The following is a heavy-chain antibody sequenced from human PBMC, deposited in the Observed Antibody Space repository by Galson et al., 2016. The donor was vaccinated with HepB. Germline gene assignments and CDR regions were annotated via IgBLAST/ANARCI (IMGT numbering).Heavy chain of an antibody. J-gene: IGHJ6*02. CDR1: SGSISSSRYY. V-gene: IGHV4-39*07. CDR2: VYYSGTA. Sequence: SETLSLTCTVSSGSISSSRYYWGWIRQPPGKGLEWIGSVYYSGTAYYDPSLKSRVSISVDTSNNQFSLRLTAVTVADTAMYYCVRDSGWVYRGTPPYGMDVWGQGTTVTVSS. D-gene: IGHD1-1*01. CDR3: VRDSGWVYRGTPPYGMDV.